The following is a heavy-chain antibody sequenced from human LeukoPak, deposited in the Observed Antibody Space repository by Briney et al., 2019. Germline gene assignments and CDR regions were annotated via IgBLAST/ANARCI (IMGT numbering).Heavy chain of an antibody. D-gene: IGHD3-16*02. CDR3: ARGGGGDYVWGSYRVDY. J-gene: IGHJ4*02. CDR1: GGTFTRYA. V-gene: IGHV1-69*01. Sequence: ASVKVSCKASGGTFTRYAINWVRQAPGQGLEWMGGIIPMFGTANYAQKFQGKVTITADESTSTAYMELSSLRSEDTAVYYCARGGGGDYVWGSYRVDYWGQGTLVTVSS. CDR2: IIPMFGTA.